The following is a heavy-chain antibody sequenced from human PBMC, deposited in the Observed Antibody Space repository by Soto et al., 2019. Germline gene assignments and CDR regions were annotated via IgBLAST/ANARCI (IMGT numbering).Heavy chain of an antibody. Sequence: GGSLRLSCAASGFTFSSYGMHWVRQAPGKGLEWVAVIWYDGSNKYYADSVKGRFTISRDNSKNTLYLQMNSLRAEDTAVYYCARDQGTYYYDSSGYSLDYWGQGTLVTVSS. CDR1: GFTFSSYG. CDR3: ARDQGTYYYDSSGYSLDY. V-gene: IGHV3-33*01. J-gene: IGHJ4*02. CDR2: IWYDGSNK. D-gene: IGHD3-22*01.